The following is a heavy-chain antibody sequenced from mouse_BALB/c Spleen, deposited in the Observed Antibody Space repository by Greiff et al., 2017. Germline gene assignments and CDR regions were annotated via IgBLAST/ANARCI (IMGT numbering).Heavy chain of an antibody. Sequence: QVQLQQSGAELAKPGASVKMSCKASGYTFTSYWMHWVKQRPGQGLEWIGYINPSTGYTEYNQKFKDKATLTADKSSSTAYMQLSSLTSEDSAVYYCARDTTVVADYWGQGTTLTVSS. CDR3: ARDTTVVADY. D-gene: IGHD1-1*01. CDR2: INPSTGYT. V-gene: IGHV1-7*01. J-gene: IGHJ2*01. CDR1: GYTFTSYW.